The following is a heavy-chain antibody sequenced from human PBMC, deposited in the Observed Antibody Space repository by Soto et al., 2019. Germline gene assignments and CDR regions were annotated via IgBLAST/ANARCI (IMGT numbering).Heavy chain of an antibody. CDR3: AKDYCSGGSCYGGWFDP. V-gene: IGHV3-23*01. D-gene: IGHD2-15*01. CDR1: GFTFSSYA. CDR2: ISGSGGST. J-gene: IGHJ5*02. Sequence: EVQLLESGGGLVQPGGSLRLSCAASGFTFSSYAMSWVRQAPGKGLEWVSAISGSGGSTYYADSVKGRFTISRDNSKNTLYLQMNSLRAADTAVYYCAKDYCSGGSCYGGWFDPWGQGTLVTVSS.